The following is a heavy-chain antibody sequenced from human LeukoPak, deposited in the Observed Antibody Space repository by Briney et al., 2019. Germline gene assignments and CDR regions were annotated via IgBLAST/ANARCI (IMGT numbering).Heavy chain of an antibody. CDR1: GFTFTTYS. D-gene: IGHD3-3*01. CDR3: ARINAQSHNFWSGYPHGWFDP. J-gene: IGHJ5*02. CDR2: IKQDGGEK. V-gene: IGHV3-7*01. Sequence: GGSLRLSCAASGFTFTTYSMTWVRQAPGKGLEWVANIKQDGGEKYYVDSVKGRLTVSRDNDKNSLYLEMSSVRAEDTAVYYCARINAQSHNFWSGYPHGWFDPWGQGTLVTVSS.